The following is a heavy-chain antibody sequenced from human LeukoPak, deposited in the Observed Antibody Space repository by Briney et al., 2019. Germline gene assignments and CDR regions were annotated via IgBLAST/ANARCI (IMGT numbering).Heavy chain of an antibody. J-gene: IGHJ5*02. D-gene: IGHD2-2*02. CDR1: GFTFSDYY. CDR2: IKHDGSEI. CDR3: ARGYCSSTSCYKNWFDP. Sequence: PGGSLRLSCAASGFTFSDYYMNWVRQAPGKGLEWVANIKHDGSEINYMDSVKGRFTISRDNAKNSLYLQMNSLRTEDTAVYYCARGYCSSTSCYKNWFDPWGQGTLVTVSS. V-gene: IGHV3-7*05.